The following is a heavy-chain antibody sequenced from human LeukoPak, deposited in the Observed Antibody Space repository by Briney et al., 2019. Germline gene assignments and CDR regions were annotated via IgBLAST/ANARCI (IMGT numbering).Heavy chain of an antibody. Sequence: SETLSLTCAVYGGSFSGYYWSWIRQPPGKGLEWIGEINHSGSTNYNPSLKSRVTISVDTSKNQFSLKLSSVTAADTAVYYCARDSTVPDYFDHWGQGTLVTVSS. D-gene: IGHD4-17*01. CDR3: ARDSTVPDYFDH. CDR2: INHSGST. J-gene: IGHJ4*02. CDR1: GGSFSGYY. V-gene: IGHV4-34*01.